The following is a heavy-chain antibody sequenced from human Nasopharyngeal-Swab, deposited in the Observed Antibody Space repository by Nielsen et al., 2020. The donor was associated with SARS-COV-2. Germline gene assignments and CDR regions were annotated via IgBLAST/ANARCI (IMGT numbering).Heavy chain of an antibody. J-gene: IGHJ5*02. CDR2: ISTSGTTI. V-gene: IGHV3-11*04. CDR3: ARDYWTNSWYRWLDP. D-gene: IGHD2-8*01. Sequence: GESLKISCAASGFTFSDYYMSWIRQAPGKGLEWVSYISTSGTTIYYADSVKGRFTISRDNANNSLFLQMNSLRAEDTAIYYCARDYWTNSWYRWLDPWGQGTLVTVSS. CDR1: GFTFSDYY.